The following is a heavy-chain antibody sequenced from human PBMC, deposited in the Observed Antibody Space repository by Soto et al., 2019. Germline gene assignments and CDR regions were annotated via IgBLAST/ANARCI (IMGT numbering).Heavy chain of an antibody. CDR3: ARWVLLREFWSGYPKLNWFDP. Sequence: KSSETLSLTCAVSGGSISSSNWWSWVRQPPGKGLEWIGEIYHSGSTNYNPSLKSRVTISVDKSKNQFSLKLSSVTAADTAVYYCARWVLLREFWSGYPKLNWFDPWGQGTLVTVSS. D-gene: IGHD3-3*01. CDR1: GGSISSSNW. V-gene: IGHV4-4*02. J-gene: IGHJ5*02. CDR2: IYHSGST.